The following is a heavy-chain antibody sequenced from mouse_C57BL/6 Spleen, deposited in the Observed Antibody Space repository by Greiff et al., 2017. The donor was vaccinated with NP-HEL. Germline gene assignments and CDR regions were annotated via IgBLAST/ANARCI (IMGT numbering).Heavy chain of an antibody. V-gene: IGHV1-4*01. J-gene: IGHJ4*01. D-gene: IGHD2-10*01. Sequence: QVQLQQSGAELARPGASVKMSCKASGYTFTSYTMHWVKQRPGQGLEWIGYINPSSGYTKYNQKFKDKATLTADKSSSTAYMQLSSLTSEDSAVYYCARSLLGDAMDYWGQGTSVTVSS. CDR1: GYTFTSYT. CDR2: INPSSGYT. CDR3: ARSLLGDAMDY.